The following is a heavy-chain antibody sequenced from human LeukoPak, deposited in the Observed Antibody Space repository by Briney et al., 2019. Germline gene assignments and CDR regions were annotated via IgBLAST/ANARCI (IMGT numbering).Heavy chain of an antibody. CDR3: ARGSSQQLVSPHFDY. D-gene: IGHD6-13*01. Sequence: KPSETLSLTCAVYGGSFSGYYWSWIRQPPGKGLEWIGEINHSGSTNYNPSLKSRVTISVDTSKNQFSLKLSSVTAADTAVYYCARGSSQQLVSPHFDYWGQGTLATVSS. V-gene: IGHV4-34*01. J-gene: IGHJ4*02. CDR2: INHSGST. CDR1: GGSFSGYY.